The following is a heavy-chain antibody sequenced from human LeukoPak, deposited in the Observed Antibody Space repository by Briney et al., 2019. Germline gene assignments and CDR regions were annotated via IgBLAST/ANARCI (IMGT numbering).Heavy chain of an antibody. CDR1: GYTFTGHY. CDR2: INPISGGT. V-gene: IGHV1-2*02. Sequence: ASVKVSCKASGYTFTGHYTHWVRQAPGQGLEWMGWINPISGGTNYAQKFQGRVTMTRDTSISTAYMELTWLTSDDTAVYYCARDTMVRGVMGYYYYYYYMDVWGKGTTVTVSS. D-gene: IGHD3-10*01. J-gene: IGHJ6*03. CDR3: ARDTMVRGVMGYYYYYYYMDV.